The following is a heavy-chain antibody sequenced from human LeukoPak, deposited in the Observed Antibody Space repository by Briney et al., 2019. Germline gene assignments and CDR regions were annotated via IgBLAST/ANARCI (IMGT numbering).Heavy chain of an antibody. CDR2: IYSGGTT. D-gene: IGHD3-10*01. J-gene: IGHJ6*02. Sequence: GVSLRLSCAASGFTVSRNSMTWVRQAPGKGLEWVSVIYSGGTTYYADSVKGRFTISRDNSKNTLYLQMNSLRAEDTAVYYCAKDVEGLLWFGVVTDTAYYYYGMDVWGQGTTVTVSS. CDR3: AKDVEGLLWFGVVTDTAYYYYGMDV. V-gene: IGHV3-53*01. CDR1: GFTVSRNS.